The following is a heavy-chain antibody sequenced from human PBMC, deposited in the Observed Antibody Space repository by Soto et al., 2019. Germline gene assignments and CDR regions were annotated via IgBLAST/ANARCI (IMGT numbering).Heavy chain of an antibody. J-gene: IGHJ4*02. CDR1: GFTFGDYA. D-gene: IGHD5-12*01. CDR2: IRSKAYGGTT. V-gene: IGHV3-49*04. Sequence: PVGSLRLSCTASGFTFGDYAMSWVRQAPGKGLEWVGFIRSKAYGGTTEYAASVKGRFTISRDDSKSIAYLQMNSLKTEDTAVYYCTRMATIVGYWGQGTLVTVSS. CDR3: TRMATIVGY.